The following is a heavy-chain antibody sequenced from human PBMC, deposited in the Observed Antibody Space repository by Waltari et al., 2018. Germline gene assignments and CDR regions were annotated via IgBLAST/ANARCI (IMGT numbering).Heavy chain of an antibody. J-gene: IGHJ6*02. CDR2: MNPNSGNT. D-gene: IGHD6-13*01. CDR3: ARGDSSWASYYYYYGMDV. V-gene: IGHV1-8*01. Sequence: QVQLVQSGAEVKKPGASVKVSCKASGYTFTSYDINWVRQATGQGLEWMGWMNPNSGNTGYAQKFQGRVTMTRNTSISTAYMELSSLRSEDTAVYYCARGDSSWASYYYYYGMDVWGQGTTVTVSS. CDR1: GYTFTSYD.